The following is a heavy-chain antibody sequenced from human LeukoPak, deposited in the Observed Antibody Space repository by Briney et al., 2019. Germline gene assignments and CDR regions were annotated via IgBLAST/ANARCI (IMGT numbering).Heavy chain of an antibody. J-gene: IGHJ5*02. CDR1: GGTFSSYA. CDR2: IIPIFGTA. Sequence: GSSVKVSCKASGGTFSSYAISWVRQAPGQGLEWMGGIIPIFGTANYAQKFQGRVTITTDESTSTAYMELSSLRSEDTAVYYCAREWAPKPQGYCSGGSCFTPAWFDPWGQRTLVTVSS. D-gene: IGHD2-15*01. CDR3: AREWAPKPQGYCSGGSCFTPAWFDP. V-gene: IGHV1-69*05.